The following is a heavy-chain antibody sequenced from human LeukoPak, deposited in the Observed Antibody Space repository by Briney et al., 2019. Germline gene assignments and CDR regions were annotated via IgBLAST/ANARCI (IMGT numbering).Heavy chain of an antibody. CDR1: GGSISSSNW. CDR3: ARVAPYYDFWSGYYYYYGMDV. D-gene: IGHD3-3*01. Sequence: SETLSLTCAVSGGSISSSNWWSWVRQPPGKGLEWIGEIYHSGSTNYNPSLKSRVTISVDKSKNQFSLKLSSVTAADTAVYYCARVAPYYDFWSGYYYYYGMDVWGQGTTVTVSS. J-gene: IGHJ6*02. V-gene: IGHV4-4*02. CDR2: IYHSGST.